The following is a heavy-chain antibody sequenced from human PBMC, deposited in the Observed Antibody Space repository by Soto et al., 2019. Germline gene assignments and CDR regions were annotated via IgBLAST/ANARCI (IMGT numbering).Heavy chain of an antibody. V-gene: IGHV1-2*04. CDR2: INPNSGGT. CDR3: ARGPYKVMVQYFDY. J-gene: IGHJ4*02. Sequence: GASVTVTCTASGYTFTGYYMHWVRQVPGQGLEWMGWINPNSGGTNYAENFQGWVTMTRDTSISTAYMELSSLRSEDTAVYYCARGPYKVMVQYFDYWGQGTLVTVSS. D-gene: IGHD5-18*01. CDR1: GYTFTGYY.